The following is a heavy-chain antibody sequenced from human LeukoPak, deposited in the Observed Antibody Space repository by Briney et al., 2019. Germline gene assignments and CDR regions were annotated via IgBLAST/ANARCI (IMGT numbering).Heavy chain of an antibody. CDR3: AELGITMIGGV. V-gene: IGHV3-48*03. J-gene: IGHJ6*04. CDR1: GFTFNNYE. D-gene: IGHD3-10*02. Sequence: GGSLRLSCAASGFTFNNYEMIWVRQAPGKGLEWVSYISSSGSTIYYADSVKGRFTISRDNVKNLVYLQMNSLRAEDTAVYYCAELGITMIGGVWGKGTTVTISS. CDR2: ISSSGSTI.